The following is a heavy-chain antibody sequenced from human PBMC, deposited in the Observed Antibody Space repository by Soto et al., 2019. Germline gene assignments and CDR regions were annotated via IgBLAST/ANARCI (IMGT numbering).Heavy chain of an antibody. J-gene: IGHJ6*02. D-gene: IGHD6-13*01. V-gene: IGHV3-66*01. Sequence: GGSLRLSSAASGFTVSSNDMSLVRQTTGKGLEWVSVIYSGGSTYYADSVKGRFTISRDNSKNTLYLQMDSLRAEDTAVYYCAREGYDYYYYYGMDVWGQGTTVTVSS. CDR2: IYSGGST. CDR3: AREGYDYYYYYGMDV. CDR1: GFTVSSND.